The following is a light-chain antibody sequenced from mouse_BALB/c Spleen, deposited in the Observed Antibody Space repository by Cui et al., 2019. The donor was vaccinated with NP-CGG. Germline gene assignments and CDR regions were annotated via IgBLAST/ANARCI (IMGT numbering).Light chain of an antibody. V-gene: IGLV1*01. J-gene: IGLJ1*01. CDR2: GTN. Sequence: QAVVTQESALTTSPGETVTLTCRSSTGAVTTSNYANWVQEKPDHLFTGLIGGTNNRPPGVPARFSGSRIGDKAALTITGAQTEDEAIYFCALWYSNHWVFGGGTKLTVL. CDR1: TGAVTTSNY. CDR3: ALWYSNHWV.